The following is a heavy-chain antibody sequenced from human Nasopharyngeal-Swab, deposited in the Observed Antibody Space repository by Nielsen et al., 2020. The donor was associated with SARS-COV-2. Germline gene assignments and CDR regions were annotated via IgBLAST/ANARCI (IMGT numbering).Heavy chain of an antibody. CDR2: ISHNSGT. Sequence: SETLSLTCTVSGVSITSQYWSWIRQPPGKGLEWIGYISHNSGTSYNPSLKSRVTMFMDTSKNQFSLRLTSVTAADTAVYYCAKEDATGWFDPCGQGTLVTVSS. CDR1: GVSITSQY. V-gene: IGHV4-59*11. J-gene: IGHJ5*02. CDR3: AKEDATGWFDP.